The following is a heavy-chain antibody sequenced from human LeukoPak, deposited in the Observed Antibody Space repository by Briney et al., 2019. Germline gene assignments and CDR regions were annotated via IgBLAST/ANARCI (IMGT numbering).Heavy chain of an antibody. V-gene: IGHV3-33*01. D-gene: IGHD6-19*01. J-gene: IGHJ4*02. CDR3: ARARQWPVQAYYFDY. Sequence: GGSLRLSCAASGFTFSSYGMHWVRQAPGKGLEWVAVIWYDGSNKYYADSVKGRFTISGDNSKNTLYLQMNSLRAEDTAVYYCARARQWPVQAYYFDYWGQGTLVTVSS. CDR1: GFTFSSYG. CDR2: IWYDGSNK.